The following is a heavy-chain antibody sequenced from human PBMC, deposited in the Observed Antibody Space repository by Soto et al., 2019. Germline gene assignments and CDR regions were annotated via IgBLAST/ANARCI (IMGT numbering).Heavy chain of an antibody. J-gene: IGHJ6*02. CDR1: GYTFTSYD. D-gene: IGHD2-2*01. CDR2: MNPNSGNT. Sequence: QVQLVQSGAEVKKPGASVKVSCKASGYTFTSYDINWVRQATGHGLEWMGWMNPNSGNTGYAQKFQGRVTMTRNTSISTAYMELSSLRSEDTAVYYCARDRAVLVPAALNDYYYYGMDVWGQGTTVTVSS. CDR3: ARDRAVLVPAALNDYYYYGMDV. V-gene: IGHV1-8*01.